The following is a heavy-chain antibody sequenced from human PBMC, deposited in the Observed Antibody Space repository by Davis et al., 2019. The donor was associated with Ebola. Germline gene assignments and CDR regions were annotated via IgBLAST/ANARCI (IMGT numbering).Heavy chain of an antibody. Sequence: LRLSCTVSGGSISSGGYYWSWIRQHPGKGLEWIGYIYYSGSTYYNPSLKSRVTISVDTSKNQFSLKLSSVTAADTAVYYCASLRPSPAYYYDSNWFDPWGQGTLVTVSS. CDR1: GGSISSGGYY. V-gene: IGHV4-31*03. J-gene: IGHJ5*02. D-gene: IGHD3-22*01. CDR2: IYYSGST. CDR3: ASLRPSPAYYYDSNWFDP.